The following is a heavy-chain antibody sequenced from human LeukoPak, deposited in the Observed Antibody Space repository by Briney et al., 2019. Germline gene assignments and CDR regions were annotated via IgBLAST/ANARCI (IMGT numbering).Heavy chain of an antibody. CDR1: GGSISSGDYS. CDR2: IYNSGNT. Sequence: SETLSLTCAVSGGSISSGDYSWSWIRQPPGEGLEWIGFIYNSGNTYYNPSLKSRVTLSVGTSKNQFSLNLSSVTAADTAVYYCARTAYDSSDFYRFDYWGQGTLVTVSS. J-gene: IGHJ4*02. V-gene: IGHV4-30-4*07. D-gene: IGHD3-22*01. CDR3: ARTAYDSSDFYRFDY.